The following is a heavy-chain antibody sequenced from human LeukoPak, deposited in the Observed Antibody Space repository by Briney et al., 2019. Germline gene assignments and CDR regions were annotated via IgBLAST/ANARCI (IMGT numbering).Heavy chain of an antibody. CDR1: GGAIRSSSYY. CDR2: IYYDGTT. V-gene: IGHV4-39*01. CDR3: ARHSEYYSGSGSASGYFDY. J-gene: IGHJ4*02. D-gene: IGHD3-10*01. Sequence: PSEILSLTCSVSGGAIRSSSYYWGWIRQPPGKGLEWIGTIYYDGTTYYNPSLKSRVTISVDTSTNQFSLKLISVTAADTAVYYCARHSEYYSGSGSASGYFDYWGQGTLVTVSS.